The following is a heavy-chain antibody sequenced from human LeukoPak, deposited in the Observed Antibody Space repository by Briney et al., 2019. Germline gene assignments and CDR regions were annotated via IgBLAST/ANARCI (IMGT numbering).Heavy chain of an antibody. J-gene: IGHJ5*02. D-gene: IGHD3-22*01. Sequence: TGGSLRLSCAASKFTFSSYTMNWVRQAPGKGLEWVSSISSSSTYIHYADSVKGRFTISRDNAKSSLYLQMNSLRAEDTVVYYCARDLGQYYDTSDNWFDPWGQGTLVTVSS. CDR3: ARDLGQYYDTSDNWFDP. CDR1: KFTFSSYT. V-gene: IGHV3-21*01. CDR2: ISSSSTYI.